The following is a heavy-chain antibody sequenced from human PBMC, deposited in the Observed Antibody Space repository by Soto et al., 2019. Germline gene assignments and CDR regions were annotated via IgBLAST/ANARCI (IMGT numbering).Heavy chain of an antibody. Sequence: QVTVKESGPVLVQPTETLTLTCTVSGFSLSNAGLGVSWIRQPPGKALEWLAHIFSNDEKSYSTSLKSRLTISKDTSKSQVVLTMTNMDPVDTATYYCASTYTTSWYWFAPWGQGTLVTVSS. CDR1: GFSLSNAGLG. CDR3: ASTYTTSWYWFAP. V-gene: IGHV2-26*04. CDR2: IFSNDEK. D-gene: IGHD6-13*01. J-gene: IGHJ5*02.